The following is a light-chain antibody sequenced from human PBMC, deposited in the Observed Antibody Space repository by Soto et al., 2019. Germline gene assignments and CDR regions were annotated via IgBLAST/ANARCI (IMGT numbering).Light chain of an antibody. CDR2: GAS. V-gene: IGKV3-15*01. CDR1: QSISTN. J-gene: IGKJ4*01. Sequence: EIVMTQSPATPSVSPGERATLSCRASQSISTNLAWYQQKPGQAPRLLIYGASTRATSIPARFSGSGSGTDFTLTISSLQSEDFAVYYCQQYNNWPPLTFGGGTKVEIK. CDR3: QQYNNWPPLT.